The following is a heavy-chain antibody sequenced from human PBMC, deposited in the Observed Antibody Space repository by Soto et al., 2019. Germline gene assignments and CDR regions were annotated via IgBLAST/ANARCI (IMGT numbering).Heavy chain of an antibody. CDR3: ARTDNVGYYQH. Sequence: PSDTLSPTCTVPGGSIGSSSYYGGWIRQPPAKGLEWSGSIYSSGTTFYTPSLKCRVTISVDTSKNQCSLRLSSVTASYSAVYYCARTDNVGYYQHFGQGNLVTVSS. J-gene: IGHJ1*01. CDR2: IYSSGTT. D-gene: IGHD3-3*01. CDR1: GGSIGSSSYY. V-gene: IGHV4-39*07.